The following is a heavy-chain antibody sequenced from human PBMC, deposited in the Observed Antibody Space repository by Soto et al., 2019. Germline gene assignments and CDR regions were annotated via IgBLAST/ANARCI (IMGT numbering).Heavy chain of an antibody. CDR3: AKDTTYLYGAGGNLDY. CDR2: LWYDGRKV. J-gene: IGHJ4*02. CDR1: GFSFSAYG. Sequence: QLQLLESGGGVVQPGRSLRLSCVASGFSFSAYGMHWVHQAPGKWLEWVALLWYDGRKVLYADSVKARFAIFRDNSKHTLFLHMCMLRPDDTGVYFCAKDTTYLYGAGGNLDYWGQGALVTVSS. D-gene: IGHD3-10*01. V-gene: IGHV3-30*18.